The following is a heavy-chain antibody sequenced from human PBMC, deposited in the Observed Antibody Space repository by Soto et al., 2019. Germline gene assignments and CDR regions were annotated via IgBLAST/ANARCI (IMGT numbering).Heavy chain of an antibody. Sequence: EVQLVESGGALVQPGGSLRLSCEASGFTFSSYSLKWVRQAPGKGLEWISYISSSSSTIYYADSVKGRLTISRDNANNSLSLQMNSLRDEDTAVYYCARTRLYSSSSRDYWGQGTLVTVSS. V-gene: IGHV3-48*02. CDR3: ARTRLYSSSSRDY. D-gene: IGHD6-6*01. CDR1: GFTFSSYS. J-gene: IGHJ4*02. CDR2: ISSSSSTI.